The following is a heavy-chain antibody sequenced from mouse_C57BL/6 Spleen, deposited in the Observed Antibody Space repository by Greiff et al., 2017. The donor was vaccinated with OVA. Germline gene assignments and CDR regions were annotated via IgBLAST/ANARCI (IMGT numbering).Heavy chain of an antibody. D-gene: IGHD2-3*01. V-gene: IGHV7-4*01. CDR2: IRNKANGYTT. J-gene: IGHJ4*01. Sequence: EVKLVESGGGLVQPGASLRLSCAASGFTFTDYYMSWVRQPPGKAPEWLALIRNKANGYTTEYTASVKGRFTISRDNSQNILYLQMNTLRAEDSATYYCRGIYDDYTYAMDYWGQGTSVTVSS. CDR1: GFTFTDYY. CDR3: RGIYDDYTYAMDY.